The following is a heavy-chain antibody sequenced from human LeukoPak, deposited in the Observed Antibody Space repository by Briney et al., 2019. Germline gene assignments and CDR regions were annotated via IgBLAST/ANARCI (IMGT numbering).Heavy chain of an antibody. CDR2: IYYSGST. J-gene: IGHJ4*02. D-gene: IGHD1-26*01. CDR1: GGSISSHY. Sequence: SETLSLTCTVSGGSISSHYWSWIRQPPGKGLEWIGYIYYSGSTNYNSSLKSRVTISVDTSKSQFSLNLTSMTAADTAVYYCARGGGSFDYWGQGTLVTVSS. V-gene: IGHV4-59*11. CDR3: ARGGGSFDY.